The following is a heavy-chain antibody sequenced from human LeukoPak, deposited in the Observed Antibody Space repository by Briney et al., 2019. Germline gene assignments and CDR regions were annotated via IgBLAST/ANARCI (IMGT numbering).Heavy chain of an antibody. V-gene: IGHV3-7*01. CDR1: AFIFSGHW. CDR3: ARTLSEYDFWSGYSENYFDY. CDR2: IKQDGSEK. Sequence: PGGSLRLSCEGSAFIFSGHWVNWVRQAPGKGLEWVANIKQDGSEKYYVDSVKGRFTISRDNAKNSLYLQMNSLRAEDTAVYYCARTLSEYDFWSGYSENYFDYWGQGTLVTVSS. D-gene: IGHD3-3*01. J-gene: IGHJ4*02.